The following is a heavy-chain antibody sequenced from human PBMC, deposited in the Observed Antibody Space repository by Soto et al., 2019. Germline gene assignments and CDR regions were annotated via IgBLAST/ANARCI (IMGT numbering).Heavy chain of an antibody. J-gene: IGHJ4*02. D-gene: IGHD2-8*01. CDR3: ATPSPPQYCTNGVCFNNYFDY. CDR2: FDPEDGET. V-gene: IGHV1-24*01. Sequence: GASVKVSCKVSGYTLTELSMHWVRQAPGKGLEWMGGFDPEDGETIYAQKFQGRVTMTEDTSTDTAYMELSSLRSEDTAVYYCATPSPPQYCTNGVCFNNYFDYWGQGTPVTVSS. CDR1: GYTLTELS.